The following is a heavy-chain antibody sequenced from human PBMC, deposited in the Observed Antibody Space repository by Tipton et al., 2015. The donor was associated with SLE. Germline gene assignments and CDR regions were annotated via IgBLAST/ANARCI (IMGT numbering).Heavy chain of an antibody. D-gene: IGHD3-10*01. CDR2: IYNSGST. CDR3: ARTGVQGVIEY. J-gene: IGHJ4*02. Sequence: GLVKPSETLSLTCTVSGVSISSHYWTWIRKPPGKGLEWIGYIYNSGSTNYNPSLESPVTISVDTSKNQFSLKLSSLTAADTAVYYCARTGVQGVIEYWGQGTLVTVSS. CDR1: GVSISSHY. V-gene: IGHV4-59*11.